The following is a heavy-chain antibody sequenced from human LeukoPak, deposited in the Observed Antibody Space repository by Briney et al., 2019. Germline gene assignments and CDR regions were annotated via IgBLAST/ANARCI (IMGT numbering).Heavy chain of an antibody. D-gene: IGHD4-23*01. J-gene: IGHJ2*01. CDR1: GFAFSDHY. Sequence: GGSLRLSCAASGFAFSDHYMDWVRQAPGEGLEWVGRTRNKANSYTTEYAASVKGRFTISRDDSKNSLYLQMNSLKTEDTAVYYCAGRTTVVTTNYWYFDLWGRGTLVTVSS. V-gene: IGHV3-72*01. CDR2: TRNKANSYTT. CDR3: AGRTTVVTTNYWYFDL.